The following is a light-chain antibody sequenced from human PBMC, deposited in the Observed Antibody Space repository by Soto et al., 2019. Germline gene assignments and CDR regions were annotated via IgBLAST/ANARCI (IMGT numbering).Light chain of an antibody. CDR1: QTISNY. CDR3: QQSYIVPQT. J-gene: IGKJ2*01. Sequence: DIQMTQSPSSLSASLVDRVTISCRTSQTISNYLNWYQQKPGKAPKLLIYAASSLQSGVPSRFSGSGSGTDFTLTISSLQPEDFATYYCQQSYIVPQTFGQGTKLAIK. CDR2: AAS. V-gene: IGKV1-39*01.